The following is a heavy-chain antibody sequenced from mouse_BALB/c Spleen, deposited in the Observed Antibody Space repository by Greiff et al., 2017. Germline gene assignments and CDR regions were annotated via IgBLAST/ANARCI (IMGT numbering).Heavy chain of an antibody. CDR2: IDTANGNT. CDR1: GFNIKDTY. Sequence: VQLQQSGAELVKPGASVKLSCTASGFNIKDTYMHWVKQRPEQGLEWIGRIDTANGNTKYDPKFQGKATITADTSSNTAYLQLSSLTSEDTAVYYCSRGGTEAMDYWGQGTSVTVSA. CDR3: SRGGTEAMDY. V-gene: IGHV14-3*02. D-gene: IGHD3-3*01. J-gene: IGHJ4*01.